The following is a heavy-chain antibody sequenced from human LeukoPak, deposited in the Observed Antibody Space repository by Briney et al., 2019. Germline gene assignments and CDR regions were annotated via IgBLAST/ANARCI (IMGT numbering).Heavy chain of an antibody. CDR1: GFTVSSNY. D-gene: IGHD3-10*01. J-gene: IGHJ4*02. V-gene: IGHV3-66*04. Sequence: GGSLRLAWAASGFTVSSNYMSWVRQAPGKGLEWVSVIYSGGSTYYADSVKGRFTISRDNSKNTLYLQMNSLRAEDTAVYYCARRCDSGTDYWGQGTLVTVSS. CDR3: ARRCDSGTDY. CDR2: IYSGGST.